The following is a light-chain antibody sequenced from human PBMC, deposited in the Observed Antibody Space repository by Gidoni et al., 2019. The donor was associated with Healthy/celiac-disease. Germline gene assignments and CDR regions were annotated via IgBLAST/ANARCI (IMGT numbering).Light chain of an antibody. Sequence: QSVFTQPPSVSAAPGQKVTISFSGSSSNIGNNYVSWYQQLPGTAPNLLIYDNNKRPSGIPDRFSGSKSGTSATLGITGLQTGDEADYYCGTWDSSLSVVVFGGGTKLTVL. V-gene: IGLV1-51*01. J-gene: IGLJ2*01. CDR3: GTWDSSLSVVV. CDR2: DNN. CDR1: SSNIGNNY.